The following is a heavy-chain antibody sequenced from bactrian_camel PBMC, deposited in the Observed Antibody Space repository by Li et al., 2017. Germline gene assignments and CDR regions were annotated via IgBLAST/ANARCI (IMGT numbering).Heavy chain of an antibody. CDR1: GFTASGVF. D-gene: IGHD1*01. J-gene: IGHJ4*01. CDR2: SIESDDST. CDR3: AADLVTDEPSLVEREYYY. Sequence: QVQLVESGGGSVQAGGSLTLSCKASGFTASGVFMAWFRRPPGKEREGVASIESDDSTSYADSVKGRFTISKDNALNTLYLDMNSLEPEDAGMYYCAADLVTDEPSLVEREYYYWGQGTQVT. V-gene: IGHV3-3*01.